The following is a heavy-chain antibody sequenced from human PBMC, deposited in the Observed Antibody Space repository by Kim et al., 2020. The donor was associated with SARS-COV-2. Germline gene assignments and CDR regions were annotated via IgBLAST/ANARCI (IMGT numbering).Heavy chain of an antibody. CDR1: GFTFSSYA. D-gene: IGHD3-10*01. Sequence: GGSLRLSCAASGFTFSSYAMSWVRQAPGKGLEWVSAISGSGGSTYYADSVKGRFTISRDNSKNTLYLQMNSLRAEDTAVYYCAKDHGYYGSGSLDYWGQGTLVTVSS. J-gene: IGHJ4*02. CDR2: ISGSGGST. V-gene: IGHV3-23*01. CDR3: AKDHGYYGSGSLDY.